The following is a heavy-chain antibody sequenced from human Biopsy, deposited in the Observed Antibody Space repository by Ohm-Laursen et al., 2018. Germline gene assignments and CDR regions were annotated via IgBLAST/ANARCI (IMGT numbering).Heavy chain of an antibody. CDR1: GGSVGDYF. V-gene: IGHV4-59*02. J-gene: IGHJ3*02. D-gene: IGHD2/OR15-2a*01. Sequence: TLSLTCSVSGGSVGDYFLSWIRLVPGKRPEWIGYTYYRGTSENNPSLRSRVTTSVDIPRNQFFLNMKSVTGADTAVYYCAAFPFSGGPAFDIWGQGTTVIVSS. CDR2: TYYRGTS. CDR3: AAFPFSGGPAFDI.